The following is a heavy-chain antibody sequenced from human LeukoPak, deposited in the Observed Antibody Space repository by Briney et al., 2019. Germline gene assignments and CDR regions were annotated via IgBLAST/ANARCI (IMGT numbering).Heavy chain of an antibody. CDR1: GFTFSSYG. D-gene: IGHD4-17*01. Sequence: SGGTLRLSCAASGFTFSSYGMSWVRQAPGKGLEWVSTISGSGGSTYYAGSVKGRFTISRDNAKNSLYLQMNSLRAEDTAVYYCASLNGDYDDYWGQGTLVTVSS. J-gene: IGHJ4*02. CDR2: ISGSGGST. CDR3: ASLNGDYDDY. V-gene: IGHV3-23*01.